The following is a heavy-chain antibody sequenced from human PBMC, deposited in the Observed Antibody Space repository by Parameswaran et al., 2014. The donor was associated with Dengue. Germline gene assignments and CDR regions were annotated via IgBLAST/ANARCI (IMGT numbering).Heavy chain of an antibody. CDR2: IFSSGNP. D-gene: IGHD5-18*01. J-gene: IGHJ6*02. Sequence: ASETLSLTCTVSGTSITNYYWSWIRQPPGKGLEWVGYIFSSGNPNYSSSLKSRVTISIDTSKNQFSLNLSSVAAADTAVYYCARAAPGYSSVQGYYGMDVWGQGTTVTVSS. CDR3: ARAAPGYSSVQGYYGMDV. CDR1: GTSITNYY. V-gene: IGHV4-59*13.